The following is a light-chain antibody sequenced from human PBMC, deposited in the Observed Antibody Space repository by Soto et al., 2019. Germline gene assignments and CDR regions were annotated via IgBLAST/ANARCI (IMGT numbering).Light chain of an antibody. CDR1: QSVSSSY. J-gene: IGKJ1*01. CDR3: QQYNNWPQT. Sequence: IVLSHSSAPPARSPVDGVTLSCRASQSVSSSYLAWYQQKPGQAPRLLIYGASTRATGIPARFSGSGSGTEFTLTISSLQSEDFAVYYCQQYNNWPQTFGQGTKVDIK. CDR2: GAS. V-gene: IGKV3-15*01.